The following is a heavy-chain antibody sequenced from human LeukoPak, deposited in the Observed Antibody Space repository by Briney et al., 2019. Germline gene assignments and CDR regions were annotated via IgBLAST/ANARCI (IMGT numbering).Heavy chain of an antibody. J-gene: IGHJ3*02. Sequence: SVKVSCKASGFTFTSSAVQWVPQARGQRLEWIGWIVVGSGNTNYAQKFQERVTITRDMSTSTAYMELSSLRSEDTAVYYCAADPPSSGWGRDAFDIWGQGTMVTVSS. D-gene: IGHD6-19*01. CDR3: AADPPSSGWGRDAFDI. V-gene: IGHV1-58*01. CDR2: IVVGSGNT. CDR1: GFTFTSSA.